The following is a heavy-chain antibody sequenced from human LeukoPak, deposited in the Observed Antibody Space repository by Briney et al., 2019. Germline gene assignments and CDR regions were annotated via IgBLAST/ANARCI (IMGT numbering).Heavy chain of an antibody. CDR2: ISAYNGNT. CDR3: ARDARHYYDSSGLDY. V-gene: IGHV1-18*01. J-gene: IGHJ4*02. D-gene: IGHD3-22*01. CDR1: GYTFTSYG. Sequence: ASVKVSCKASGYTFTSYGISWVRQAPGQGLEWMGWISAYNGNTNYAQKLQGRVTMTTDTSTSTAYMELRSLRSDDTAVYYCARDARHYYDSSGLDYWGQGTLVTVSS.